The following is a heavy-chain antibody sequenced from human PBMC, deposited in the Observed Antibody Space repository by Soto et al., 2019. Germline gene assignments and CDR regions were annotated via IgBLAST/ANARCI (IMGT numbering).Heavy chain of an antibody. Sequence: SLRLSCAASGFTFSSYSMNWVRQAPGKGLEWVSYISSSSSTIYYADSVKGRFTISRDNAKNSLYLQMNSLRAEDTAVYYCATGGGADYWGQGTLVTVSS. CDR2: ISSSSSTI. CDR3: ATGGGADY. CDR1: GFTFSSYS. J-gene: IGHJ4*02. V-gene: IGHV3-48*01.